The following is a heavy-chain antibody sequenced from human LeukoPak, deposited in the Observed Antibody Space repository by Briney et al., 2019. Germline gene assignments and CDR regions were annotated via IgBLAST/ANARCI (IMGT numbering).Heavy chain of an antibody. CDR3: AREVYLYGGLGYFDL. Sequence: GGSLRLSCTTSGVTFGDYAMSWVRQAPGKGLEWVLTISTSGSTIYYADSVKGRFSISRDNAKNSLYLQMNSLRAEDTAVYYCAREVYLYGGLGYFDLWGRGTLVTVSS. V-gene: IGHV3-11*01. CDR2: ISTSGSTI. D-gene: IGHD3-16*01. CDR1: GVTFGDYA. J-gene: IGHJ2*01.